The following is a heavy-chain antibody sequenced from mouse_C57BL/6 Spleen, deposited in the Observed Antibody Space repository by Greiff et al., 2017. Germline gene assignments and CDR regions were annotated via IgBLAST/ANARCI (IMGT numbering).Heavy chain of an antibody. D-gene: IGHD2-1*01. Sequence: EVKLEESGGGLVQPGGSLSLSCAASGFTFTDYYMSWVRQPPGKALEWLGFIRNKANGYTTEYSASVKGRFTISRDNSQSILYLQMNALRAEDSATYYCARYQDLPMDYWGQGTSVTVSS. CDR2: IRNKANGYTT. J-gene: IGHJ4*01. CDR1: GFTFTDYY. V-gene: IGHV7-3*01. CDR3: ARYQDLPMDY.